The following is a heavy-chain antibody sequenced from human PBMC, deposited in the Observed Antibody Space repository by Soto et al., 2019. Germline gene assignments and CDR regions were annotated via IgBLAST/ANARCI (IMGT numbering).Heavy chain of an antibody. V-gene: IGHV3-15*07. CDR2: IKSKTDGGTT. D-gene: IGHD3-9*01. CDR3: TTHRTYYDILTGYYDLYYFDY. J-gene: IGHJ4*02. Sequence: GGSLRLSCAASGFTFSNAWMNWVRQAPGKGLEWVGRIKSKTDGGTTDYAAPVKGRFTISRDDSKNTLYLQMNSLKTEDTAVYYCTTHRTYYDILTGYYDLYYFDYWGQGTLVTVSS. CDR1: GFTFSNAW.